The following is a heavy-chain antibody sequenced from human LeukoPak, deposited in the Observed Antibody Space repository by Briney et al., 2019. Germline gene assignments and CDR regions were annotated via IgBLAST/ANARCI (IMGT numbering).Heavy chain of an antibody. CDR1: GSTFSSYA. D-gene: IGHD2-2*01. CDR2: ISYDGSNK. V-gene: IGHV3-30*04. Sequence: GGSLRLSCAASGSTFSSYAMHWVRQAPGKGLEWVAVISYDGSNKYYADSVKGRFTISRDNSKNTLYLQMNSLRAEDTAVCYCARYAVVPAALDYWGQGTLVTVSS. J-gene: IGHJ4*02. CDR3: ARYAVVPAALDY.